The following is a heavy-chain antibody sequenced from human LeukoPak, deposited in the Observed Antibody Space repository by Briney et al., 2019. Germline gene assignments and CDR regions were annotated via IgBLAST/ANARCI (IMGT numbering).Heavy chain of an antibody. CDR2: IYYSGST. CDR3: ARGIAAAGTDY. Sequence: SETLSLTCTVSGGSISSYYWSWIRQPPGKGLEWIGYIYYSGSTNYNPSLKSRVTISVDTSKNQFSLKLSSVTAADTAVYYCARGIAAAGTDYWGQGTLVTVSS. D-gene: IGHD6-13*01. J-gene: IGHJ4*02. CDR1: GGSISSYY. V-gene: IGHV4-59*01.